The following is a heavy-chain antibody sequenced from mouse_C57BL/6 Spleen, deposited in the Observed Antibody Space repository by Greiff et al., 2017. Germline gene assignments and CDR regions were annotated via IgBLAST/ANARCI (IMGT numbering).Heavy chain of an antibody. CDR1: GFTFSSYG. CDR3: ASYGYYGSGYDGDFDV. D-gene: IGHD1-1*01. J-gene: IGHJ1*03. Sequence: EVHLVESGGDLVKPGGSLKLSCAASGFTFSSYGMSWVRQTPDKRLEWVATISSGGSYTYYPDSVKGRFTIYRDNAKNTLYLQMSSLKSEYTAIYYWASYGYYGSGYDGDFDVGGTGTTVTVAS. CDR2: ISSGGSYT. V-gene: IGHV5-6*01.